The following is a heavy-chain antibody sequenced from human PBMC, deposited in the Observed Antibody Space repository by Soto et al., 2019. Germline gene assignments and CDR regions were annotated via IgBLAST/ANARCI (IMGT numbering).Heavy chain of an antibody. CDR3: ARDRVGQYSSDWHHVPFDV. Sequence: QLQLVQSGAEVKKLGASVKVSCRSSGYTFTDYYIHWVRQAPGQGLEWMVWINPDTGAATFAHTFYDLVTMTRDTSITTAYKELSGLTSDDTAVYYFARDRVGQYSSDWHHVPFDVWGQGTLVTVSS. V-gene: IGHV1-2*02. CDR1: GYTFTDYY. CDR2: INPDTGAA. J-gene: IGHJ3*01. D-gene: IGHD6-19*01.